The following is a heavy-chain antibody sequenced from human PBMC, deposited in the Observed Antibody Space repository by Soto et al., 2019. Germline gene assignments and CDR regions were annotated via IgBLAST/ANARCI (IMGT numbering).Heavy chain of an antibody. D-gene: IGHD3-10*01. Sequence: QVQLVQSGAEVKKPGASVKVSCRASGYNFITYYIHWVRQAPGQGLEWMGIINTSGGSTTYAQKFQGRVTMTRDTSTSTVDMELSSLRSEATAVYYCARAGSGSYFHWFDPWGQGTLVTVSS. J-gene: IGHJ5*02. CDR1: GYNFITYY. CDR3: ARAGSGSYFHWFDP. CDR2: INTSGGST. V-gene: IGHV1-46*01.